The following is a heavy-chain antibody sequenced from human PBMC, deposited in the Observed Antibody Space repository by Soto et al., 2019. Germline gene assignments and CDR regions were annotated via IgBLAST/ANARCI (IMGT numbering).Heavy chain of an antibody. CDR1: GYTFTGYY. CDR2: INPNSGGT. D-gene: IGHD5-12*01. J-gene: IGHJ4*02. Sequence: ASVKVSCKASGYTFTGYYMHWVRQAPGQGLEWMGWINPNSGGTNYAQKFQGWVTMTRDTSISTAYIELSRLRSDDTAVYYRARDTRGYSGQRGFDYWGQGTLVTVSS. V-gene: IGHV1-2*04. CDR3: ARDTRGYSGQRGFDY.